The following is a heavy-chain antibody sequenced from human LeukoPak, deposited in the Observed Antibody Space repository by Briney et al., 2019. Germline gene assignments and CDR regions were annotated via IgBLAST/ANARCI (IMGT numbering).Heavy chain of an antibody. V-gene: IGHV4-39*01. J-gene: IGHJ4*02. CDR3: ARRHDFWSGYHYFDY. D-gene: IGHD3-3*01. CDR1: GGSISSGGYY. Sequence: SETLSLTCTVSGGSISSGGYYWGWIRQPPGKGLEWIGSIYYSGSTYYNPSLKSRVTISVDTSKNQFSLKLSSVTAADTAVYYCARRHDFWSGYHYFDYWGQGTLVTVSS. CDR2: IYYSGST.